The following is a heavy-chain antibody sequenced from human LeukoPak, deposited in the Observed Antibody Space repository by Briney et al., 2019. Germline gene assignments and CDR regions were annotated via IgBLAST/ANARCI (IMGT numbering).Heavy chain of an antibody. J-gene: IGHJ3*02. D-gene: IGHD1-26*01. CDR3: ASARLVGATRGAFGI. CDR2: IYYSGST. Sequence: SETLSLTCTVSGGSISSYYWSWIRQPPGKGLEWIGYIYYSGSTNYNPSLKSRVTISVDTSKNQFSLKLSSVTAADTAVYYCASARLVGATRGAFGIWGQGTMVTVSS. V-gene: IGHV4-59*01. CDR1: GGSISSYY.